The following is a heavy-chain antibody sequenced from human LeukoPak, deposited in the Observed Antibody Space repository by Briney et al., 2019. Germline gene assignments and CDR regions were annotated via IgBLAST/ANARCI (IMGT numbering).Heavy chain of an antibody. CDR3: VREMGSSSYVFDF. J-gene: IGHJ3*01. Sequence: GGSLRLSCAASGFTFSSYSMNWVRQAPGKGLEWVSCISSSSSYIYYADSVKGRFTISRDNAENSLYLQMNSLRAEDTAVYHCVREMGSSSYVFDFWGQGTMVTVSS. CDR1: GFTFSSYS. D-gene: IGHD6-13*01. V-gene: IGHV3-21*01. CDR2: ISSSSSYI.